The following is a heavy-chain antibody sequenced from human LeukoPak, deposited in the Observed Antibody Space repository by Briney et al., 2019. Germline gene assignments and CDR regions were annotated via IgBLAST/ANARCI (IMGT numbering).Heavy chain of an antibody. CDR3: VREGFYFFDF. Sequence: PGGSLRLSCAASGFTFTNNFMSWVRQVPGKGLEWMANIKQDGSETTYADSVRGRFTIFRDNAKYSVYLQMNSLRAEDSATYYCVREGFYFFDFWGQGTLVTVSS. CDR2: IKQDGSET. V-gene: IGHV3-7*01. J-gene: IGHJ4*01. CDR1: GFTFTNNF.